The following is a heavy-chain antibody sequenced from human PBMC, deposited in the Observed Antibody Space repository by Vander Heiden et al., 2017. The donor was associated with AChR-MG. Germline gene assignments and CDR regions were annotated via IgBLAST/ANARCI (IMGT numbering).Heavy chain of an antibody. J-gene: IGHJ4*02. CDR1: GFTFSGSA. CDR3: ARGYYDSRGYYDY. CDR2: IRSKANSYAT. V-gene: IGHV3-73*01. D-gene: IGHD3-22*01. Sequence: EVQLVESGGGLVQPGGSLKLSCAAAGFTFSGSAMHWVRQASGKGLEWVGRIRSKANSYATAYAASVEGRFTISRDDSKNTAYLQMNSLKTEDTAVYYCARGYYDSRGYYDYWGQGTLVTVSS.